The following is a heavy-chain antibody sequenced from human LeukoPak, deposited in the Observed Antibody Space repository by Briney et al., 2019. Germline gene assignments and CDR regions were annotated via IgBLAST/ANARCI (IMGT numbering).Heavy chain of an antibody. D-gene: IGHD6-19*01. Sequence: GGSLRLSCAASGFTFSTSAVRWVRQAPGKGLEWVAVISYDGTNKYYADSVKGRFTISRDNSKKTLYLQMNSLRAEDTAVYYCARDSGGSYFDYWGQGTLVTVSS. CDR2: ISYDGTNK. V-gene: IGHV3-30-3*01. J-gene: IGHJ4*02. CDR1: GFTFSTSA. CDR3: ARDSGGSYFDY.